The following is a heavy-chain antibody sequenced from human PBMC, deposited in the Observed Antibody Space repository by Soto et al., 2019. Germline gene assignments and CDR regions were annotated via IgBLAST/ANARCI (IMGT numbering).Heavy chain of an antibody. Sequence: GGSLRLSCAASGFTFSSYGMHWVRQAPGKGLEWVAVIWYDGSNKYYADSVKGRFTISRDNSKNTLYLQMNSLRAEDTAVYYCARDLGKAEPHGMDVWGQGTTVTVSS. CDR3: ARDLGKAEPHGMDV. CDR1: GFTFSSYG. V-gene: IGHV3-33*01. CDR2: IWYDGSNK. J-gene: IGHJ6*02.